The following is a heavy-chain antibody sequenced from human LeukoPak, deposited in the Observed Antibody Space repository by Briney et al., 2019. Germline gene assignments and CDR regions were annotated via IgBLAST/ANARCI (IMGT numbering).Heavy chain of an antibody. Sequence: GGSLRLSCAASGFTFSSYGMHWVRQAPGKGLEWVAVIWYDGSNKYYADSVKGRFTISRDNSKNTLYLQMNSLRAEDTAVYYCAREANYYDSKGVDYWGQGTLVTVSS. CDR3: AREANYYDSKGVDY. CDR2: IWYDGSNK. D-gene: IGHD3-22*01. V-gene: IGHV3-33*01. CDR1: GFTFSSYG. J-gene: IGHJ4*02.